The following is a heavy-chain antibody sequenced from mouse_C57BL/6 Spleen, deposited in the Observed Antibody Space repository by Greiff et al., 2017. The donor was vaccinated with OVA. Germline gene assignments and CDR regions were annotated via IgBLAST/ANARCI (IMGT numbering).Heavy chain of an antibody. CDR2: IDPNSGGT. CDR1: GYTFTSYW. V-gene: IGHV1-72*01. J-gene: IGHJ2*01. Sequence: QVQLQQPGAELVKPGASVKLSCKASGYTFTSYWMHWVKQRPGRGLEWIGRIDPNSGGTKYNEKFKSKATLTVDKPYSTADMQLSSLTSEDSAVYYWARGTTVVAKYFDNWGQGTTLTVSS. CDR3: ARGTTVVAKYFDN. D-gene: IGHD1-1*01.